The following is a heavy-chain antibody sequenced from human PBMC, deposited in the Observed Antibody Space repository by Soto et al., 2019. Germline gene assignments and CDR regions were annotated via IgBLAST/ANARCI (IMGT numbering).Heavy chain of an antibody. CDR3: ARDETVGATTGFDY. CDR2: ISSSSSTI. D-gene: IGHD1-26*01. J-gene: IGHJ4*02. V-gene: IGHV3-48*04. Sequence: GSLRLSCAASGFTFSSYSMNWVRRAPGKGLEWVSYISSSSSTIYYADSVKGRFTISRDNAKNSLYLQMNSLRAEDTAVYYCARDETVGATTGFDYWGQGTLVTVSS. CDR1: GFTFSSYS.